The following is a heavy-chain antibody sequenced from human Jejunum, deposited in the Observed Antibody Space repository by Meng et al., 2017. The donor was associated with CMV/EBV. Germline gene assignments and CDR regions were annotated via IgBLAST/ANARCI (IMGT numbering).Heavy chain of an antibody. CDR3: ATTSGSSY. J-gene: IGHJ4*02. V-gene: IGHV3-7*01. D-gene: IGHD6-6*01. Sequence: SCATSGLTFSTFWMSWFRQAPGKGLEWVAHIKQDGSAKYYVDSVRGRFTISRDNTENSLFLQMNTLRVEDTAVYYCATTSGSSYWGQGALVTVSS. CDR2: IKQDGSAK. CDR1: GLTFSTFW.